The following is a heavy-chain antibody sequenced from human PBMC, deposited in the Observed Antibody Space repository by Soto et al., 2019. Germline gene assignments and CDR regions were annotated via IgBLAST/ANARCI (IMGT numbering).Heavy chain of an antibody. J-gene: IGHJ6*02. CDR3: ARDDDSSSYYYYYGMDV. V-gene: IGHV3-33*01. CDR2: IWYDGSNK. D-gene: IGHD6-6*01. Sequence: GGSLRLSCAASGFTFSSYGMHWVRQAPGKGLEWVAVIWYDGSNKYYADSVKGRFTISRDNSKNTLYLQMNSLRAEDTAVYYCARDDDSSSYYYYYGMDVWGQGTTVTVSS. CDR1: GFTFSSYG.